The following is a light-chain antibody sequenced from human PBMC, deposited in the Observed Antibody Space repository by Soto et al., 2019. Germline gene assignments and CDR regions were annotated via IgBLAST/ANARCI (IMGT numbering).Light chain of an antibody. J-gene: IGKJ1*01. CDR2: DAS. Sequence: DIQMTHSPSTLSASVGDIVTITCRAIQSISSWLAWYQQKPGKAPKLLIYDASSLESGVPSRFSGSGSGTEFTLTISSLQPDDFATYYCQKYNSYSRKFGQGTKVDIK. V-gene: IGKV1-5*01. CDR3: QKYNSYSRK. CDR1: QSISSW.